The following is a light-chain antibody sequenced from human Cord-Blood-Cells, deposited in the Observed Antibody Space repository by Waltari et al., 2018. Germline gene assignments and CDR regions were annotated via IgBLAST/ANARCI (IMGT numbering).Light chain of an antibody. CDR3: SSYAGSNNSV. CDR2: EVS. CDR1: SSDVGGNNY. V-gene: IGLV2-8*01. J-gene: IGLJ2*01. Sequence: QSALTQPHSASGSPGQSVTISCTGTSSDVGGNNYVSWYQQHPGKAPKLMIYEVSKRPSRVPDRFSGSKSGNTASLTVSGLQAEDEADYYCSSYAGSNNSVVGGGTKLTVL.